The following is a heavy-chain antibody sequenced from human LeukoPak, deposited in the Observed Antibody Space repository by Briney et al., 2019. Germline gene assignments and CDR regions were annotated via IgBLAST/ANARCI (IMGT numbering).Heavy chain of an antibody. D-gene: IGHD2-21*02. CDR3: ARTLAYCGGDCYHLYYYYGMDV. CDR2: IYYSGST. Sequence: SETLSLTCTVSGGSISSGDYYWSWIRQPPGKGLEWIGYIYYSGSTYYNPSLKSRVTISVDTSKNQFSLKLSSVTAADTAVYYCARTLAYCGGDCYHLYYYYGMDVWGKGTTVTVSS. J-gene: IGHJ6*04. V-gene: IGHV4-30-4*02. CDR1: GGSISSGDYY.